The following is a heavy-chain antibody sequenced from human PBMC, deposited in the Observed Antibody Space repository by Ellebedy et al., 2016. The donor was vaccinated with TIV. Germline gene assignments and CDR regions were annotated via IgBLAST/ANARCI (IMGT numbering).Heavy chain of an antibody. CDR1: GFPFSNYV. CDR2: IIAGGGAT. J-gene: IGHJ5*02. D-gene: IGHD3-22*01. Sequence: PGGSLRLSCAASGFPFSNYVISWVRQAPGKGLDWVSTIIAGGGATYYADSVKGRFNISRDNSENTLYLQMNSLRAEDTAVYYCAKVGRRYYESSGDPWGQGSLVTVSS. CDR3: AKVGRRYYESSGDP. V-gene: IGHV3-23*01.